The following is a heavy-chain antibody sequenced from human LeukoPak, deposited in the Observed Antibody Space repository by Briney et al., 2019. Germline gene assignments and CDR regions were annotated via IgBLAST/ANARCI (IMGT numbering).Heavy chain of an antibody. CDR2: ISSSSSYI. J-gene: IGHJ3*02. Sequence: GGSLRLSCAASGFTFSSYSMNWVRQAPGKGLGWVSSISSSSSYIYYADSVKGRFTISRDNAKNSLYLQMNSLRAEDTAVYYCARDYYGSGSSGAFDIWGQGAMVTVSS. CDR1: GFTFSSYS. V-gene: IGHV3-21*01. D-gene: IGHD3-10*01. CDR3: ARDYYGSGSSGAFDI.